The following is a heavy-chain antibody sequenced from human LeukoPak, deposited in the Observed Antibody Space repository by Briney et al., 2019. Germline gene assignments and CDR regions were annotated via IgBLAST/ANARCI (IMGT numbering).Heavy chain of an antibody. D-gene: IGHD1-14*01. CDR2: VRNKANGYTT. CDR1: GFTFSDHY. J-gene: IGHJ4*02. CDR3: TSGTLNLFQY. V-gene: IGHV3-72*01. Sequence: PGGSLRLSCAASGFTFSDHYMDWVGQAPGKGLEGVGRVRNKANGYTTEYAASVKVRFTISRDDSKNSLYLQMNSLETADTAVYYCTSGTLNLFQYWGQGTLVSVSS.